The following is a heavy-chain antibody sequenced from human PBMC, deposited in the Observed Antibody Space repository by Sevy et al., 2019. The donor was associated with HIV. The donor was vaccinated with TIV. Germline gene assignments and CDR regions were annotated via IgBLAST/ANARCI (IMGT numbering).Heavy chain of an antibody. J-gene: IGHJ5*02. D-gene: IGHD4-17*01. CDR1: GFTFSSYV. CDR2: IGATSNNP. Sequence: GESLKISCTASGFTFSSYVMSWVRQLPGKRLEWVSSIGATSNNPGYADSVKGRFIVSRDNSKNTLFLDMNSLRVEDTALYYCAKGDVLNTRAGVDPWGQGTLVTVSS. V-gene: IGHV3-23*01. CDR3: AKGDVLNTRAGVDP.